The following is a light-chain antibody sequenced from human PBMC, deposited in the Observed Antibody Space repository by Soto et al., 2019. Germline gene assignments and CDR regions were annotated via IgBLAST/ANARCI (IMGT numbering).Light chain of an antibody. V-gene: IGKV3-20*01. CDR1: KSISSNY. Sequence: EILLTQSPGTLSLSPGERATLSCRASKSISSNYLAWYQQRPGQAPRLLIFGASYRATVIPDRFSGSGSGTDFTLTISRLEPEDFAVYYCQQYSSSPPEFTFGPGTRVDSK. CDR3: QQYSSSPPEFT. J-gene: IGKJ3*01. CDR2: GAS.